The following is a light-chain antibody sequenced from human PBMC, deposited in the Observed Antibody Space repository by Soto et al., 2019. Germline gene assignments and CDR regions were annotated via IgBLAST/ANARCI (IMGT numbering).Light chain of an antibody. V-gene: IGLV1-44*01. Sequence: QSVLTQSPSASGPPGQWVSISCSGSTSNIGTNTVGWYQHVRGTAPKLLIYSNDQRPSAVPARFSGSKSGTSASLALSGLLSEDEADYYCATWDDSNNVVFGGGTKLTVL. CDR3: ATWDDSNNVV. J-gene: IGLJ2*01. CDR1: TSNIGTNT. CDR2: SND.